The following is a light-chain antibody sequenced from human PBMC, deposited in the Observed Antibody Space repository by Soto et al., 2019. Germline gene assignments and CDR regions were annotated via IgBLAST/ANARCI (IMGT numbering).Light chain of an antibody. CDR1: QSISDT. CDR3: QQYNNWPWT. CDR2: GAS. J-gene: IGKJ1*01. Sequence: ETVMTQSPATLSVSPGGRATLSCRASQSISDTLAWYQQKPGQAPRLLIHGASTRATGFPARFSGSGSGTDFTLTISSQQSEDFAVYYCQQYNNWPWTFGQGTKVEIK. V-gene: IGKV3-15*01.